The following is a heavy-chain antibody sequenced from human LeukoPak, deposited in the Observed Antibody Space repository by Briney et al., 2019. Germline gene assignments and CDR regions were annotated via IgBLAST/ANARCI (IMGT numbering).Heavy chain of an antibody. CDR2: MNPNSGNT. J-gene: IGHJ5*02. Sequence: ASVKVSCKASGYTFTSYDINWVRQATGQGLEWMGWMNPNSGNTGYAQKFQGRVTMTRNTSISTAYMELSSLRSEDTAVYYCARRAPIRTMRSMGTFDPWGQGTLVTVSS. V-gene: IGHV1-8*01. CDR1: GYTFTSYD. D-gene: IGHD5-12*01. CDR3: ARRAPIRTMRSMGTFDP.